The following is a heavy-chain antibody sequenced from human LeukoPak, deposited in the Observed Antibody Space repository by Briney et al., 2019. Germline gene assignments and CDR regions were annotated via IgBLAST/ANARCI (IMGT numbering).Heavy chain of an antibody. CDR2: IRGEADGGTT. CDR1: GFTFTNAW. V-gene: IGHV3-15*01. Sequence: KAGGSLRLSCVASGFTFTNAWMSWVRQTPGKGLEWVGRIRGEADGGTTDYIAPVKGRFTISRDDSKNTVYLQMNSLRTEDTGVYYCYTTRPPLWARGDSWGQGTLVTVSS. D-gene: IGHD3-10*01. J-gene: IGHJ5*01. CDR3: YTTRPPLWARGDS.